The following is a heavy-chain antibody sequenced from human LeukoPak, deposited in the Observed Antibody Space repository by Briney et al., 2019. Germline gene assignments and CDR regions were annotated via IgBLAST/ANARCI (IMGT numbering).Heavy chain of an antibody. CDR3: ARTIRIAAAGTSWFDP. V-gene: IGHV3-11*01. D-gene: IGHD6-13*01. CDR2: ISSSGSTI. Sequence: GGSLRLSCAASGFTFSDYYMSWIRQAPGKGLEWVSYISSSGSTIYNADSVKGRFTISRDNAKNSLYLQMNSLRAEDTAVYYCARTIRIAAAGTSWFDPWGQGTLVTVSS. J-gene: IGHJ5*02. CDR1: GFTFSDYY.